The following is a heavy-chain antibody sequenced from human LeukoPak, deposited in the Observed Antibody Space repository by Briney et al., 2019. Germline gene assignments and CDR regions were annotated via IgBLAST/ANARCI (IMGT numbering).Heavy chain of an antibody. CDR1: GFTVSSNY. V-gene: IGHV3-53*01. J-gene: IGHJ4*02. CDR2: IYSGGST. Sequence: GGSLRLSCAASGFTVSSNYMSWVRQAPGKGLEWVSVIYSGGSTYYADSVKGRFTISRDNSKNTLYLQMNGLRAEDTAVYYCAREAPYYYDSSGYFDYWGQGTLVTVSS. D-gene: IGHD3-22*01. CDR3: AREAPYYYDSSGYFDY.